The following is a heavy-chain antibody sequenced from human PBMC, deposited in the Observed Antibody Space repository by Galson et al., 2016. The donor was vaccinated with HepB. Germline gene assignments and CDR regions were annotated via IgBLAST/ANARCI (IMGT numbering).Heavy chain of an antibody. D-gene: IGHD6-19*01. Sequence: SLRLSCAASGFTFSNYAMHWVRQAPGKGLEWVAVISYDGSNTNYADSVKGRFTISRDNSKNTLYLQRNNLRAEDTAVYYCARDGLPYSSGWYYFDHLGQGTLVTVSS. V-gene: IGHV3-30*04. CDR3: ARDGLPYSSGWYYFDH. CDR1: GFTFSNYA. CDR2: ISYDGSNT. J-gene: IGHJ4*02.